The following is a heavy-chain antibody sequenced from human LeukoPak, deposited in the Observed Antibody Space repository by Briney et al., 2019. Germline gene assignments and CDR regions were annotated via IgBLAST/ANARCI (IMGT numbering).Heavy chain of an antibody. CDR1: GYTFSSYD. V-gene: IGHV1-8*01. CDR3: ARGIPAAYYYYGMDV. CDR2: MNPNSGNT. D-gene: IGHD2-2*01. Sequence: ASVKVSCKASGYTFSSYDINRVRQATGQGLEWMGWMNPNSGNTGYAQKFQGRVTMTRNTSISTAYMELSSLRSEDTAVYYCARGIPAAYYYYGMDVWGQGTTVTVSS. J-gene: IGHJ6*02.